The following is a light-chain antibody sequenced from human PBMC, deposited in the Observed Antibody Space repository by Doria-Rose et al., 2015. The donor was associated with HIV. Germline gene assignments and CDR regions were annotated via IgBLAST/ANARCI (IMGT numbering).Light chain of an antibody. CDR3: QQCYDTPS. CDR1: QSLLYTSTNY. J-gene: IGKJ3*01. V-gene: IGKV4-1*01. Sequence: DIQVTQSPESLGMSLGERATLNCKSNQSLLYTSTNYLAWYQQKPGQPPKLLIYWASTRQSGVPARFSGSGSGTDFTLTISSLEAEDVAVYYCQQCYDTPSFGPGTTVDIK. CDR2: WAS.